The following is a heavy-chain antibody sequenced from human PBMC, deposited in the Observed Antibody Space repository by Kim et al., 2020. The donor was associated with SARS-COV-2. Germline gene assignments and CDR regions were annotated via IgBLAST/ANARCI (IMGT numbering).Heavy chain of an antibody. CDR2: INHSGST. V-gene: IGHV4-34*01. D-gene: IGHD2-15*01. CDR1: GGSFSGYY. Sequence: SETLSLTCAVYGGSFSGYYWSWIRQPPGKGLEWIGEINHSGSTNYNPSLKSRVTISVDTSKNQFSLKLSSVTAADTAVYYCARAEGYCSGGSCYSNYWGQGTLVTVSS. J-gene: IGHJ4*02. CDR3: ARAEGYCSGGSCYSNY.